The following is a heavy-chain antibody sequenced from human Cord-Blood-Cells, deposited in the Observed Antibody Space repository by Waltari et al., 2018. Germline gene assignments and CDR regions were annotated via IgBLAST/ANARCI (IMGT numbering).Heavy chain of an antibody. Sequence: QVQLVQSGAEVKKPGPSVKVSCKASGYPFTGYYMHWVRQAPGQGHEWMGWVNPNSGGTNDAQKGQGRVTMTRDTSISTAYMELSRLRSDDPAVYYCARASSSSLGDYWGQGTLVTVSS. CDR3: ARASSSSLGDY. CDR2: VNPNSGGT. D-gene: IGHD6-6*01. V-gene: IGHV1-2*02. CDR1: GYPFTGYY. J-gene: IGHJ4*02.